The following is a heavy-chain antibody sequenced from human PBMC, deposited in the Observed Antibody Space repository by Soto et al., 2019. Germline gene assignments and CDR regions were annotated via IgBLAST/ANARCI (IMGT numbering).Heavy chain of an antibody. CDR3: AHRGFVTGFFLGGTYFFDV. V-gene: IGHV2-5*02. CDR1: GFSISTSGVG. J-gene: IGHJ4*02. CDR2: IYWDDDK. D-gene: IGHD3-9*01. Sequence: SGPTLVNPTQTLTLTCTFSGFSISTSGVGVGWIRQPPGKALEWLALIYWDDDKRYSPSLKSRLTITKDTSKNQVVLTLTNMGPVDTATYYCAHRGFVTGFFLGGTYFFDVRGQGTPVTVSS.